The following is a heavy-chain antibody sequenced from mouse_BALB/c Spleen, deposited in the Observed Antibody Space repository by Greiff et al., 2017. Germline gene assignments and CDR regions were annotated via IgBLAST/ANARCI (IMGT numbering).Heavy chain of an antibody. V-gene: IGHV1-7*01. Sequence: QVQLQQSGAELAKPGASVKMSCKASGYTFTSYWMHWVKQRPGQGLEWIGYINPSTGYTEYNQKFKDKATLTADKSSSTAYMQLSSLTSEDSAVYSCASSGAPWDYWGQGTSVTVSS. J-gene: IGHJ4*01. CDR1: GYTFTSYW. CDR2: INPSTGYT. CDR3: ASSGAPWDY. D-gene: IGHD3-1*01.